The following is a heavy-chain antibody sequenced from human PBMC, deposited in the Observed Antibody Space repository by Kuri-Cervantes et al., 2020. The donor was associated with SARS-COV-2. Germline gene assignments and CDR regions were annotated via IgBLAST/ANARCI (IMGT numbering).Heavy chain of an antibody. CDR3: ARDAPDRFLEWLFSDYYYYYYMDV. V-gene: IGHV1-24*01. CDR1: GYTLTELS. D-gene: IGHD3-3*01. Sequence: ASVKVSCKVSGYTLTELSMHWVRQAPGKGLEWMGGFDPEDGETIYAQKFQGRVTMTTDTSTSTAYMELRSLRSDDTAVYYCARDAPDRFLEWLFSDYYYYYYMDVWGKGTTVTVSS. J-gene: IGHJ6*03. CDR2: FDPEDGET.